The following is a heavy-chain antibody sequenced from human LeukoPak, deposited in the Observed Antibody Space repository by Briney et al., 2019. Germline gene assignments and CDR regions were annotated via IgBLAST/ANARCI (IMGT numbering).Heavy chain of an antibody. D-gene: IGHD6-6*01. Sequence: GASLRLSCAASGFTFSNYAMSWVRQAPGKGLEWVSAISGSGGSTYYADSVKGQFTISRDNSKNTLYLQMNSLRAEDTAVYYCARDLDSSSSSSSYYYHYAMDVWGQGTTVTVSS. V-gene: IGHV3-23*01. J-gene: IGHJ6*02. CDR2: ISGSGGST. CDR1: GFTFSNYA. CDR3: ARDLDSSSSSSSYYYHYAMDV.